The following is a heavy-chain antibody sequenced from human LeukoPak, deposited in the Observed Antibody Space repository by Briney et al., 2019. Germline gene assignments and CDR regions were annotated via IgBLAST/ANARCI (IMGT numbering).Heavy chain of an antibody. CDR2: ISSSSSYI. Sequence: GGSLRLSCAASGFTSSSYSMNWVRQAPGKGLEWASSISSSSSYIYYADSVKGRFTISRDNAKNSLYLQMNSLRAEDTAVYYCAGSERTVADPWGQGTLVTVSS. CDR1: GFTSSSYS. J-gene: IGHJ5*02. V-gene: IGHV3-21*01. CDR3: AGSERTVADP. D-gene: IGHD2-15*01.